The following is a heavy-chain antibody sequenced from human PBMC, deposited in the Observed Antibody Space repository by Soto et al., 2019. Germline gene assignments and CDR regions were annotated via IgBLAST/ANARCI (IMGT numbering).Heavy chain of an antibody. CDR3: TTDSYSTIIIVRFDY. CDR1: GFPFPNAW. CDR2: IKSTIDGGTT. D-gene: IGHD3-22*01. Sequence: GGSLRLSCAASGFPFPNAWMNWVRQAPGKGLEWVVRIKSTIDGGTTDYAEPVKCRFAISRDDSNNMVYLQMNSLKIEDTAVYYCTTDSYSTIIIVRFDYWGHGTLVTVSS. J-gene: IGHJ4*01. V-gene: IGHV3-15*07.